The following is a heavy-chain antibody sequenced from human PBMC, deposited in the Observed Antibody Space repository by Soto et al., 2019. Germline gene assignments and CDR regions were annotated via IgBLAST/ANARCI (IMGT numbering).Heavy chain of an antibody. CDR1: GYTFTGYY. D-gene: IGHD3-22*01. CDR3: ARGRRYYSGYHRYHFDY. CDR2: INPNSGGT. Sequence: ASVKVSCKASGYTFTGYYMHWVRQAPGQGLEWMGWINPNSGGTNYAQQFQGWVTMTRDTSISTAYMGLNRLRSDDTAVYYCARGRRYYSGYHRYHFDYWGQGTLVTVSS. V-gene: IGHV1-2*04. J-gene: IGHJ4*02.